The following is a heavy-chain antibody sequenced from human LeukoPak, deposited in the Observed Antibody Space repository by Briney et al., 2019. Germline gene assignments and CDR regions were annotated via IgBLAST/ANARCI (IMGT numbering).Heavy chain of an antibody. D-gene: IGHD6-19*01. V-gene: IGHV3-48*03. CDR1: GFTFSSYE. CDR2: ISSSGSTI. J-gene: IGHJ4*02. Sequence: PGGSLRLSCAASGFTFSSYEMNWVRQAPGKGLEWVSYISSSGSTIYYADSVKGRFTISRDNAKKSLYLQMNSLRAEDTAVYYCAKDRYSSGWRTYFDYWGQGTLVTVSS. CDR3: AKDRYSSGWRTYFDY.